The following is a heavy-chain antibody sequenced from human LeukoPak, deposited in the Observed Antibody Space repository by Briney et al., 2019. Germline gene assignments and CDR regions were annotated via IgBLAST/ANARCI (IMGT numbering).Heavy chain of an antibody. CDR2: ISGSGGST. Sequence: QSGGSLRLSCAASGFTFSSYAMSWVRQAPGKGLEWVSAISGSGGSTYYADSVKGRFTISRDNSKNTLYLQMNSLRAEDTAVYYCAKGVWDIAVVPAARNYWGQGTLVTVSS. V-gene: IGHV3-23*01. CDR1: GFTFSSYA. D-gene: IGHD2-2*01. CDR3: AKGVWDIAVVPAARNY. J-gene: IGHJ4*02.